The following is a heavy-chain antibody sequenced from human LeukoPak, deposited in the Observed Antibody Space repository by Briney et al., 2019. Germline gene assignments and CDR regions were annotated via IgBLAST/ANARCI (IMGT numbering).Heavy chain of an antibody. J-gene: IGHJ6*04. V-gene: IGHV4-4*07. Sequence: ASETLSLTCTVSGGSISDYYWTWIRQSAGKGLEWIGRIFSSGITDYNPSLKSRVTMSLDTSKNQISLELTSVTAADTAGYYCWRGLVYSPGNAHGWDVGGKGTTVTVS. CDR2: IFSSGIT. D-gene: IGHD6-19*01. CDR3: WRGLVYSPGNAHGWDV. CDR1: GGSISDYY.